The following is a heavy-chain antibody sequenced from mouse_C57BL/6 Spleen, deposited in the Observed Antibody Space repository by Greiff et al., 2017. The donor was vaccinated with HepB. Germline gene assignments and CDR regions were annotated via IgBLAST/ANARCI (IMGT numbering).Heavy chain of an antibody. CDR2: IDPENGDT. J-gene: IGHJ2*01. CDR3: TTDGYYSFDY. V-gene: IGHV14-4*01. CDR1: GFNIKDDY. D-gene: IGHD2-3*01. Sequence: EVQVVESGAELVRPGASVKLSCTASGFNIKDDYMHWVKQRPEQGLEWIGWIDPENGDTEYASKFQGKATITADTSSNTAYLQLSSLTSEETAVYYCTTDGYYSFDYWGQGTTLTVSS.